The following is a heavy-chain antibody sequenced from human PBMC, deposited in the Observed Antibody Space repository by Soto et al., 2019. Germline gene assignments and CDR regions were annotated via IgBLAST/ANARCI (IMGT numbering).Heavy chain of an antibody. D-gene: IGHD3-10*01. CDR1: GFPFSSES. CDR2: ISLTIKTI. J-gene: IGHJ4*02. Sequence: WGSRRLSCAASGFPFSSESMIWLRQAPGKGLEWISFISLTIKTIYYVGSVKGRFTTSRDNGKNLLYLQMNDLRDEDTALYYCARGTYYPGANRYYYSDNLRQGTMVTVST. V-gene: IGHV3-48*02. CDR3: ARGTYYPGANRYYYSDN.